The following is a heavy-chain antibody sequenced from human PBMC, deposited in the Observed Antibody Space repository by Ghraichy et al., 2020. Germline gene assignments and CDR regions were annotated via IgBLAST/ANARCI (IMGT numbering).Heavy chain of an antibody. CDR3: ATPRQYYDSWSGYPAFDY. Sequence: SVKVSCKASGGTFSNYAINWVRQAPGQGLEWLGGINPITATAKYAQNFQDRVTFTVDKSTTTAYMDLSSLRSEDTAVYYCATPRQYYDSWSGYPAFDYWGQGTLVTVSS. CDR2: INPITATA. D-gene: IGHD3-3*01. V-gene: IGHV1-69*06. J-gene: IGHJ4*02. CDR1: GGTFSNYA.